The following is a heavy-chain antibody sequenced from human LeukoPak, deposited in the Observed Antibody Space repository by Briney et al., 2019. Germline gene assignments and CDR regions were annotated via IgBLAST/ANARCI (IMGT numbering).Heavy chain of an antibody. CDR3: ARGLGYCSSTSCYFHWFDP. CDR2: IYYSGST. D-gene: IGHD2-2*03. V-gene: IGHV4-30-4*08. Sequence: PSQTLSLTCTVSGGSISSGDYYWSWIRQPPGKGLEWIGYIYYSGSTYYNPSLKSRVTISVDTSKNQFSLKLSSVTAADTAVYYCARGLGYCSSTSCYFHWFDPWGQGTLVTVSS. J-gene: IGHJ5*02. CDR1: GGSISSGDYY.